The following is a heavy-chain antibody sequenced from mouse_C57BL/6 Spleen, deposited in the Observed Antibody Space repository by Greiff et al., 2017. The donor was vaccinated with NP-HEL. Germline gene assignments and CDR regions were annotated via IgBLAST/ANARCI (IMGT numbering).Heavy chain of an antibody. CDR1: GFSLTSYG. V-gene: IGHV2-5*01. Sequence: QVQLKQSGPGLVQPSQSLSITCTVSGFSLTSYGVHWVRQSPGKGLEWLGVIWRGGSTDYNAAFMSRLSITKDNSKSQGFFKMNSLQADDTAIYYCAKNYGSSYAYYFDYWGQGTTLTVSS. CDR3: AKNYGSSYAYYFDY. J-gene: IGHJ2*01. CDR2: IWRGGST. D-gene: IGHD1-1*01.